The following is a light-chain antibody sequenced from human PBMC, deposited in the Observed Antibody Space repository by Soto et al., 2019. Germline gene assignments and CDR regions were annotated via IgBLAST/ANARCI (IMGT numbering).Light chain of an antibody. Sequence: DIQMTQSPSSVSASVGDRVTITCRASQGLGVWLGWYQQKPGKAPQLLIFGASGLQTGVPARFSGSGSGTDFTLPISSLQPEDFATYYCQQAYSFPLTFGGGTKVEIK. CDR2: GAS. CDR1: QGLGVW. V-gene: IGKV1-12*01. J-gene: IGKJ4*01. CDR3: QQAYSFPLT.